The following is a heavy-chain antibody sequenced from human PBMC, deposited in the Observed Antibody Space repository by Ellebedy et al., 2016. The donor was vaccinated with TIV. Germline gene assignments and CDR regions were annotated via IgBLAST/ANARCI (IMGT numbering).Heavy chain of an antibody. CDR2: IYYSGIT. CDR1: GGSFSDYY. Sequence: MPSETLSLTCAVYGGSFSDYYWSWIRQPPGKGLEWIGYIYYSGITDYNPSLRSRVIISVDTSKNQLSLKLSSVTAADAAMYYCARWNEGFDYWGQGTLVTVSS. V-gene: IGHV4-59*08. D-gene: IGHD1-1*01. CDR3: ARWNEGFDY. J-gene: IGHJ4*02.